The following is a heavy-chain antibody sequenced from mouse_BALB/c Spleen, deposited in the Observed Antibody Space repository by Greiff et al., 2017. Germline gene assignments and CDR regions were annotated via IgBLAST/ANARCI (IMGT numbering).Heavy chain of an antibody. V-gene: IGHV5-6-5*01. J-gene: IGHJ2*01. Sequence: EVMLVESGGGLVKPGGSLKLSCAASGFTFSSYAMSWVRQTPEKRLEWVASISSGGSTYYPDSVKGRFTISRDNARNILYLQMSSLRSEDTAMYYCARADYCSSTYFDYWGQGTTLTVSS. CDR3: ARADYCSSTYFDY. D-gene: IGHD1-1*01. CDR2: ISSGGST. CDR1: GFTFSSYA.